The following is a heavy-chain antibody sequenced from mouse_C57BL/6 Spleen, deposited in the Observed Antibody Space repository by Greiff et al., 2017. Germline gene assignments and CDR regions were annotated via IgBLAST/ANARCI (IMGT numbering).Heavy chain of an antibody. Sequence: QVQLKESGAELVMPGASVKLSCKASGYTFTSYWMHWVKQRPGQGLEWIGEIDPSDSYTNYNQKFKGKSTLTVDKSSSTAYMQLSSLTSEDSAVYYCARSGMGYGSSTFYWYFDVWGTGTTVTVSS. CDR1: GYTFTSYW. V-gene: IGHV1-69*01. D-gene: IGHD1-1*01. CDR2: IDPSDSYT. CDR3: ARSGMGYGSSTFYWYFDV. J-gene: IGHJ1*03.